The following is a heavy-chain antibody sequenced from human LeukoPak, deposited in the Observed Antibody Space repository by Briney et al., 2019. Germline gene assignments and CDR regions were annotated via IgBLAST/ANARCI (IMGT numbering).Heavy chain of an antibody. CDR2: INWNGGNT. V-gene: IGHV3-20*04. CDR3: ARTSDGNWFDP. Sequence: GGSLRLSCAASGFTFDDYGMSWVRQGPGKGLEWVSGINWNGGNTGYADSVRGRFTIFRDNAKNSLYLEMDSLRVEDTALYYCARTSDGNWFDPWGQGTLVTVSS. D-gene: IGHD1-26*01. CDR1: GFTFDDYG. J-gene: IGHJ5*02.